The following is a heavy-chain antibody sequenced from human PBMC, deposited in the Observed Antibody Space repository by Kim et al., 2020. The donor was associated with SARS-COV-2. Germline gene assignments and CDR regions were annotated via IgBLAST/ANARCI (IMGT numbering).Heavy chain of an antibody. J-gene: IGHJ5*02. Sequence: GGSLRLSCAASGFTFSSYAMSWVRQAPGKGLEWVSAISGSGGSTYYADSVKGRFTISRDNSKNTLYLQMNSLRAEDTAVYYCAKGPSRVWFEGWFDPWGQGTLVTVSS. D-gene: IGHD3-10*01. CDR3: AKGPSRVWFEGWFDP. CDR2: ISGSGGST. CDR1: GFTFSSYA. V-gene: IGHV3-23*01.